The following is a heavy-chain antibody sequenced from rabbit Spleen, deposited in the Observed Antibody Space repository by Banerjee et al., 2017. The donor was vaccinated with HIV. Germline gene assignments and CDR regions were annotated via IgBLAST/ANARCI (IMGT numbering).Heavy chain of an antibody. V-gene: IGHV1S40*01. CDR2: INASTGKP. D-gene: IGHD2-1*01. J-gene: IGHJ4*01. Sequence: QSLEESGGGLVQPEGSLTLTCKASGFSFSSSDYMCWVRQAPGKGLQWIACINASTGKPVYATWASGRFTISRTSSTTVTLRMTSLTAADRATYFCARDLVGVIGWNFYLWGQGTL. CDR3: ARDLVGVIGWNFYL. CDR1: GFSFSSSDY.